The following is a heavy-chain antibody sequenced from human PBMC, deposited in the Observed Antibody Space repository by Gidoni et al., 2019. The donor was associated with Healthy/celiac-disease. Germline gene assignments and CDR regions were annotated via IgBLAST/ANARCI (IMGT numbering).Heavy chain of an antibody. J-gene: IGHJ4*02. CDR1: GFTFSTYW. CDR2: IKQDGSEK. V-gene: IGHV3-7*01. CDR3: ARLHYYDSRGFPLY. D-gene: IGHD3-22*01. Sequence: EVQLVESGGGLVQPGGSLRLSCAASGFTFSTYWMSWVRQAPGKGLEWVANIKQDGSEKYLVDSVKGRFTISRDNAKNSLYLQMNSLRVEDTAVYYCARLHYYDSRGFPLYWGQGTLVTVSS.